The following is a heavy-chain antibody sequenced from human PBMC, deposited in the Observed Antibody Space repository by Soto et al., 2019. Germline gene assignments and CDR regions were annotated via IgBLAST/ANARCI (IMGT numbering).Heavy chain of an antibody. V-gene: IGHV4-30-4*01. D-gene: IGHD3-3*01. CDR2: IYYSGST. J-gene: IGHJ2*01. CDR3: AGRRSGNYDFWKHFDL. Sequence: QVQLQESGPGLVKPSQTLSLTCTVSGGSISSGDYYWSWIRQPPGTGLVWIGYIYYSGSTYYNPSRNSRVTISVYTSKNQFSLKLSSVTAADTALYYCAGRRSGNYDFWKHFDLCGRVTLVTVSS. CDR1: GGSISSGDYY.